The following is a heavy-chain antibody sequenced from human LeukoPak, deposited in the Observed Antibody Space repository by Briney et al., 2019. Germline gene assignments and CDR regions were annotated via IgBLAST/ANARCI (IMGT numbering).Heavy chain of an antibody. Sequence: GGSLRLSCAASGFTFSTYAMHWVRQAPGKGLEWVAVIAYDGSNKFYVDSVKGRFTISRDNAKNTLYLQMNSLRAEDTAVYYCARDSYNNVDYWGQGTLVTVSS. D-gene: IGHD5-24*01. CDR2: IAYDGSNK. CDR3: ARDSYNNVDY. J-gene: IGHJ4*02. CDR1: GFTFSTYA. V-gene: IGHV3-30-3*01.